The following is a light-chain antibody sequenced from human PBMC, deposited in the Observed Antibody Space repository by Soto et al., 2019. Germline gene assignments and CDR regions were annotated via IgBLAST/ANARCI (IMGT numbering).Light chain of an antibody. CDR3: QQYNSYSS. Sequence: EIVMTQSPATLSVSPGERATLSCRASQSVSSNLAWYQQKPGQAPRLLIYGASTRATGIPARFSGSGSGTEFTLTISSLQSEDFATYYCQQYNSYSSFGQGTKV. CDR2: GAS. CDR1: QSVSSN. J-gene: IGKJ1*01. V-gene: IGKV3-15*01.